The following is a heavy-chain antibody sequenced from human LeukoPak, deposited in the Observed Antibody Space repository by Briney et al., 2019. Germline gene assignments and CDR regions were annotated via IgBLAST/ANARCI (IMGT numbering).Heavy chain of an antibody. CDR3: ARVSPLLGYCSGGSCYSFDY. CDR1: GYTFTSYG. J-gene: IGHJ4*02. CDR2: ISAYNGNT. Sequence: GASVKVSCKASGYTFTSYGISWVRQAPGQGLEWMGWISAYNGNTNYAQKLQGRVTMTTDTSTSTAYMELRSLRSDDTAVYYCARVSPLLGYCSGGSCYSFDYWGQGTLVTVSS. V-gene: IGHV1-18*01. D-gene: IGHD2-15*01.